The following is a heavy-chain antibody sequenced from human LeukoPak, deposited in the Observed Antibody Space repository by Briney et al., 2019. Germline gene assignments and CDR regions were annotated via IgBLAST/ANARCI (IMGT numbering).Heavy chain of an antibody. CDR3: AKDISQTYYDSSGYGH. CDR1: GFTFSSYA. J-gene: IGHJ4*02. Sequence: GGSLRLSCAASGFTFSSYAMHWVRQAPGKGLEWVAVISYDGSNKYYADSVKGRFTISRDNSKNTLYLQMNSLRAEDTAVYYCAKDISQTYYDSSGYGHWGQGTLVTVSS. V-gene: IGHV3-30*04. D-gene: IGHD3-22*01. CDR2: ISYDGSNK.